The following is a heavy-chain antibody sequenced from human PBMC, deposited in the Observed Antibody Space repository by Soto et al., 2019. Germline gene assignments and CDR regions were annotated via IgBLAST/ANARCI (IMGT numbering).Heavy chain of an antibody. CDR3: ARVGSLECSSTSCYHY. CDR2: IIPIFGTA. D-gene: IGHD2-2*01. CDR1: GGTFSSYA. J-gene: IGHJ4*02. V-gene: IGHV1-69*13. Sequence: ASVKVSCKASGGTFSSYAISWVRQAPGQGLEWMGGIIPIFGTANYAQKFQGRVTITADESTSTAYMELSSLRSEDTAVYYCARVGSLECSSTSCYHYWGQGTLVTVSS.